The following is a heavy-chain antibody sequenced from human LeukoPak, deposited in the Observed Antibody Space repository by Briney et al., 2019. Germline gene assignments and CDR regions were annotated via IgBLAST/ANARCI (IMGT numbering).Heavy chain of an antibody. Sequence: GGSLRLSCAASGFSFSNYAMSWVRQAPGKGLEWVSGVTSGGGHIYYADFVKGRFTISRDDSKNTLFLQMDSLRVEDTAVYYCARGPRGNWFDPWGQGTLVTVSS. CDR2: VTSGGGHI. CDR3: ARGPRGNWFDP. J-gene: IGHJ5*02. CDR1: GFSFSNYA. V-gene: IGHV3-23*01.